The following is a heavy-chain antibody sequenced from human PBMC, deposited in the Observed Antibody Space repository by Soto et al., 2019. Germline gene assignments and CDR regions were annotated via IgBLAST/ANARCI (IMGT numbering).Heavy chain of an antibody. CDR3: AGVPSP. CDR1: GGSISSGGYS. CDR2: IYHSGST. V-gene: IGHV4-30-2*01. Sequence: QLQLQESGSGLVKPSQTLSLTCAVSGGSISSGGYSWSWIRQPPGKGLEWIGYIYHSGSTYYTPSLKSRPTTSVDRTKNQFSPTLRSVTAADAGVYYSAGVPSPWGQGTLVTVSS. J-gene: IGHJ5*02.